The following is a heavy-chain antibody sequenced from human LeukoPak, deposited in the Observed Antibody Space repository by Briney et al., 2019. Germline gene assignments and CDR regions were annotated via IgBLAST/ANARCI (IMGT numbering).Heavy chain of an antibody. V-gene: IGHV1-8*01. Sequence: ASVKVSCKASGYTFTSYDINWVRQATGQGLEWMGWMNPNSGNTGSAQKFQGRVTMTRNTSISTAYMELSSLRSEDTAVYYCARGPMRRGLAAPVYWGQGTLVTVPS. D-gene: IGHD6-13*01. CDR3: ARGPMRRGLAAPVY. CDR1: GYTFTSYD. J-gene: IGHJ4*02. CDR2: MNPNSGNT.